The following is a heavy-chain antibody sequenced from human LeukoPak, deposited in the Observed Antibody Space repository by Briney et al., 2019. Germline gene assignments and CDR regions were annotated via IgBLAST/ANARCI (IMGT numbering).Heavy chain of an antibody. CDR2: IYYSGST. Sequence: SETLSLTCTVSGGSISSYYWSWIRQPPGKGLEWIGYIYYSGSTNYNPSLKSRVTISVDTSKNQFSLKLSSVTAADTAVYYCARDDYGGIVLGYWGQGTLVTVSS. J-gene: IGHJ4*02. D-gene: IGHD4-23*01. V-gene: IGHV4-59*01. CDR1: GGSISSYY. CDR3: ARDDYGGIVLGY.